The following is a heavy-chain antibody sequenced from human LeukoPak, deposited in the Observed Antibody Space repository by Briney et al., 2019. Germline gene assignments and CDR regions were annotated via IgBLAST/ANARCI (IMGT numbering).Heavy chain of an antibody. CDR2: INPNSGGT. V-gene: IGHV1-2*02. CDR3: AREFPTIAVAGDY. CDR1: GFTFSSYG. Sequence: GGSLRLSCAASGFTFSSYGMHWVRQAPGKGLEWMGWINPNSGGTNYAQKFQGRATVTRDTSISTAYMELSRLRSDDTAVYYCAREFPTIAVAGDYWGQGTLVTVSS. J-gene: IGHJ4*02. D-gene: IGHD6-19*01.